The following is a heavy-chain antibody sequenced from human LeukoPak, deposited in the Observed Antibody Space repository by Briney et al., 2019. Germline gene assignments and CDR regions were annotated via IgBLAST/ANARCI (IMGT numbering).Heavy chain of an antibody. CDR2: VSESGDGT. Sequence: GGSLSLSCAASGFSFSSYAMSWVRQAPGKGLEWVSSVSESGDGTYCADSVMGRFIISRDNSRKTFHLQMDSLRADDTAIYYCAKGKVNHLGALDFWGQGTLVTVSS. CDR1: GFSFSSYA. CDR3: AKGKVNHLGALDF. J-gene: IGHJ4*02. V-gene: IGHV3-23*01. D-gene: IGHD1-26*01.